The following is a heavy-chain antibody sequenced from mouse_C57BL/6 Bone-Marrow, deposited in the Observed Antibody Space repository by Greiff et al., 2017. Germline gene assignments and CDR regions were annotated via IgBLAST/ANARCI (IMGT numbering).Heavy chain of an antibody. CDR3: ARPAYYSNYLFYYFDD. J-gene: IGHJ2*01. V-gene: IGHV5-17*01. Sequence: EVKLVESGGGLVKPGGSLKLSCAASGFTFSDYGMHWVRQAPEKGLEWVAYISSGSSTIYYADTVKGRFTISRDNAKNTLFLQMTSLRSEDTAMYYCARPAYYSNYLFYYFDDWGQGTTLTVSS. CDR2: ISSGSSTI. CDR1: GFTFSDYG. D-gene: IGHD2-5*01.